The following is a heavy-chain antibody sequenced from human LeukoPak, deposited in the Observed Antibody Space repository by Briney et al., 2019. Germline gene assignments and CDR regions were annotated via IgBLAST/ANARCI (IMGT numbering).Heavy chain of an antibody. CDR1: GFTFSNYG. D-gene: IGHD2-2*01. J-gene: IGHJ4*02. V-gene: IGHV3-30*02. CDR2: VRYDETTK. CDR3: AKDVPTAYFDY. Sequence: GGSLRLSCAASGFTFSNYGMHWVRQAPGKGLEWVAFVRYDETTKFYADSVKGRFTISRDNSKTTLYLQMNSLRAEDTAVYYCAKDVPTAYFDYWGQGTLVTVSS.